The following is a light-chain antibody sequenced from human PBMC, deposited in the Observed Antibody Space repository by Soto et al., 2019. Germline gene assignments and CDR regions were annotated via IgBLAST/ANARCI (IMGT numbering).Light chain of an antibody. Sequence: EIVLTQSPATLSLSPGERATLSCRASQSVSSYLAWYQQKPGQTPRLLIYSASSGATGTPARFSGSGSGSDFTLTISSLQSEDFAVYYCQQYNKWPLTFGPGTKVD. CDR2: SAS. CDR1: QSVSSY. V-gene: IGKV3-15*01. J-gene: IGKJ3*01. CDR3: QQYNKWPLT.